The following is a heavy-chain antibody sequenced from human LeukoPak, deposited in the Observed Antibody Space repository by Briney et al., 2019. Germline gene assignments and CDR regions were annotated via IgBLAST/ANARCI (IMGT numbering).Heavy chain of an antibody. J-gene: IGHJ4*02. CDR1: GFTSSSYA. CDR3: AKGRSGYYYFDY. CDR2: ISGSGGST. D-gene: IGHD3-22*01. V-gene: IGHV3-23*01. Sequence: GGSLRLSCVASGFTSSSYAMSWVRQAPGKGLEWVSAISGSGGSTYYADSVKGRFTISRDNSKNTLCLQMNSLRAEDTAVYYCAKGRSGYYYFDYWGQGTLVTVSS.